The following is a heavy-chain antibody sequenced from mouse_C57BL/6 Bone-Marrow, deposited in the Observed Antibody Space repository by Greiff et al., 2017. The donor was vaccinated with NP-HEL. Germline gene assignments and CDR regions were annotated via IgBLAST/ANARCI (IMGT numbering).Heavy chain of an antibody. CDR2: ISSGSSNI. Sequence: EVKLVESGGGLVKPGGSLKLSCAASGFTFSDYGMHWVRQAPEKGLEWVAYISSGSSNIYYADTVKGRFTISRDNAKNTLFLQMTSLRSEDTAMYYCARPGSSLWSFYVWGTGTTVTVSS. CDR3: ARPGSSLWSFYV. J-gene: IGHJ1*03. CDR1: GFTFSDYG. V-gene: IGHV5-17*01. D-gene: IGHD1-1*01.